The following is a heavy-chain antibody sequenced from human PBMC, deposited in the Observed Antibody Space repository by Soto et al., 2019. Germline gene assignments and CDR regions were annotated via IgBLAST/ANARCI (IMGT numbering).Heavy chain of an antibody. J-gene: IGHJ5*02. CDR1: GYSFTSYW. CDR2: IYPGDSDT. Sequence: GESLKISCKGSGYSFTSYWIGWVRQMPGKGLEWMGIIYPGDSDTRYSPSFQGQVIISADKSIRTAYLQWSSLEASDTAIYYCVREVDQGQHSKWIDPWGQGTLVTVSS. CDR3: VREVDQGQHSKWIDP. V-gene: IGHV5-51*01.